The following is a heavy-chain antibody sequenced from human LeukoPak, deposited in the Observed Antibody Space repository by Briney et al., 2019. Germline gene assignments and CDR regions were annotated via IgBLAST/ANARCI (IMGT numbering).Heavy chain of an antibody. V-gene: IGHV4-4*09. CDR3: ARRQIYFDY. Sequence: SETLSLTCTVSGGSISPYFRSWIRQPPGKGLEWIGYIYADGSTKYNPSLKSRVTISLDTSKNQLSLKLSSVTAADTAVYYCARRQIYFDYWGQGTLVTVSS. CDR1: GGSISPYF. J-gene: IGHJ4*02. CDR2: IYADGST.